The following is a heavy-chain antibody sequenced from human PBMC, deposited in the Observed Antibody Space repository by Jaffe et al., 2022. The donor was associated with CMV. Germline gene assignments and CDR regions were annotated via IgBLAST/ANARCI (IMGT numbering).Heavy chain of an antibody. J-gene: IGHJ4*02. CDR1: GFTFSDHG. CDR3: VRDKMWSVPGLFDF. Sequence: QVQLVESGGGVVQPGRSLRLSCAASGFTFSDHGMHWVRQAPGKALEWVALIWYDGTNKYYADSLKGRFTISRDNSKNMLYLEMNSLTADDTAIYYCVRDKMWSVPGLFDFWGQGTLVTVSS. D-gene: IGHD6-19*01. CDR2: IWYDGTNK. V-gene: IGHV3-33*01.